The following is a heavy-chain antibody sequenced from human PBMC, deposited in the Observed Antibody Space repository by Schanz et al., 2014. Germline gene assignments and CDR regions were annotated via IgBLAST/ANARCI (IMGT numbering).Heavy chain of an antibody. Sequence: QVQLVQSGTQVKKPGASVKVSCKASGYTFTDYGVIWVRQAPGQGLEWMGKIIPVLNIATYARRFQGRVSITADTPTNTAYMELSSLTSEDTAVHYCARGRGFYDYWGQGTLVTVSS. CDR1: GYTFTDYG. J-gene: IGHJ4*02. CDR3: ARGRGFYDY. V-gene: IGHV1-69*09. CDR2: IIPVLNIA. D-gene: IGHD3-10*01.